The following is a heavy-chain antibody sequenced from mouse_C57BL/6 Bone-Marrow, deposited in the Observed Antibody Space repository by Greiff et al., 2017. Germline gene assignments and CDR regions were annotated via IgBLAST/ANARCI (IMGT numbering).Heavy chain of an antibody. D-gene: IGHD2-4*01. CDR1: GYAFTNYL. V-gene: IGHV1-54*01. Sequence: QVQLQQSGAELVRPGTSVKVSCKASGYAFTNYLIEWVKQRPGQGLEWIGVINPGSGGTNYNEKFKGKATLTADKSSSTAYMQLSSLTSEDSAVYFCARSGDYVYAMDYWGQGTSVTVS. J-gene: IGHJ4*01. CDR2: INPGSGGT. CDR3: ARSGDYVYAMDY.